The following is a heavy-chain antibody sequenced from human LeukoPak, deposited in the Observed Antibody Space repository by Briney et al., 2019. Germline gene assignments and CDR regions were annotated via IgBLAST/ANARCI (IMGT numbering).Heavy chain of an antibody. V-gene: IGHV4-59*01. CDR3: ARKIAVAGPAHAFDI. CDR1: GGSISSYY. J-gene: IGHJ3*02. D-gene: IGHD6-19*01. CDR2: IYYSGST. Sequence: SETLSLTCTVSGGSISSYYWSWIRQPPGKGLEWIGYIYYSGSTNYNPSLKSQVTISVDTSKNQFSLKLSSVTAADTAVYYCARKIAVAGPAHAFDIWGQGTMVTVSS.